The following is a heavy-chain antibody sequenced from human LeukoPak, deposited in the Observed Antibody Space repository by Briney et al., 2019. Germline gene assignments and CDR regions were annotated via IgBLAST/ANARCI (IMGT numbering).Heavy chain of an antibody. J-gene: IGHJ4*02. CDR1: GGSISSFF. CDR3: ARGIGFYDYDY. V-gene: IGHV4-59*01. Sequence: SETLSLTCTVSGGSISSFFWSWIRQSPEKGLEWIGYIYITGSTNYSPSLKSRVTISVDTSKNQFSLRLSSVTAADTAIYYCARGIGFYDYDYWGQGSLVTVSS. CDR2: IYITGST. D-gene: IGHD5/OR15-5a*01.